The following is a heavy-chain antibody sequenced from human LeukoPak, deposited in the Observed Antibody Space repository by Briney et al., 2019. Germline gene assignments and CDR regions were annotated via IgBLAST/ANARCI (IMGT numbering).Heavy chain of an antibody. Sequence: GGSLRLSCAASGFTVSSNYMSWVRQAPGKGLEWVSVIYSGGSTYYADSVKGRFTIPRHNSKNTLYLQMNSLRAEDTAVYYCARDESGNGYFDYWGQGTLVTVSS. V-gene: IGHV3-53*04. J-gene: IGHJ4*02. D-gene: IGHD3-10*01. CDR3: ARDESGNGYFDY. CDR1: GFTVSSNY. CDR2: IYSGGST.